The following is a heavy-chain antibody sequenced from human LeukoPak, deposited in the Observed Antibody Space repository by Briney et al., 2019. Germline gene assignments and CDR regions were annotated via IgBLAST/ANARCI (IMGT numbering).Heavy chain of an antibody. CDR2: IIPIFGTA. Sequence: ASVKVSCKASGGTFSSYAISWVRQAPGQGLEWMGGIIPIFGTANYAQKFQGRVTITADESTSTAYMELSSLRSEDTAVYYCARPRTTIFGVVQTNSFDYWGQGTLVTVSS. CDR3: ARPRTTIFGVVQTNSFDY. V-gene: IGHV1-69*01. CDR1: GGTFSSYA. D-gene: IGHD3-3*01. J-gene: IGHJ4*02.